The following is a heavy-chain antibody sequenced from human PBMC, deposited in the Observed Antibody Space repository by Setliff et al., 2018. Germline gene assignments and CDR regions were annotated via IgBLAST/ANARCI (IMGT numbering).Heavy chain of an antibody. CDR1: GGTFSSYA. J-gene: IGHJ4*02. V-gene: IGHV1-69*13. D-gene: IGHD1-26*01. Sequence: SVKVSCKASGGTFSSYAISWVRQAPGQGLEWMGGIIPIFGTAKYAQKFQGRVTITADQSTRTAYMELSSLRSEDTAVYFCAIPSSGNFYFDYWGQGTLVTVSS. CDR3: AIPSSGNFYFDY. CDR2: IIPIFGTA.